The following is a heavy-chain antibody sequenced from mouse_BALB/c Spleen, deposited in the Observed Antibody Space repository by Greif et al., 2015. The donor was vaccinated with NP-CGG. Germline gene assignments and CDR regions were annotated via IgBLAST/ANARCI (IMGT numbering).Heavy chain of an antibody. CDR1: GFTFSSYA. CDR2: ISSGGST. CDR3: ARVDYYGSSYWYFDV. Sequence: EVKLMESGGGLVKPGGSLKLSCAASGFTFSSYAMSWVRQTPEKRLEWVASISSGGSTYYPDSVKGRFTISRDNARNILYLQMSSLRSEDTAMYYCARVDYYGSSYWYFDVWGAGTTVTVSS. J-gene: IGHJ1*01. D-gene: IGHD1-1*01. V-gene: IGHV5-6-5*01.